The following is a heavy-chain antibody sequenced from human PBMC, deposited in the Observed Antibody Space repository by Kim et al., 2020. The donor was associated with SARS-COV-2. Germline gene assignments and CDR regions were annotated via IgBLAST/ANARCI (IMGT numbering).Heavy chain of an antibody. V-gene: IGHV3-21*01. CDR1: GFTFSSYS. D-gene: IGHD2-15*01. CDR3: ARVVAVNKPFDY. J-gene: IGHJ4*02. Sequence: GGSLRLSCAASGFTFSSYSMNWVRQAPGKGLEWVSSISSSSSYIYYADSVKGRFTISRDNAKNSLYLQMNSLRAEDTAVYYCARVVAVNKPFDYWGQGTLVTVSS. CDR2: ISSSSSYI.